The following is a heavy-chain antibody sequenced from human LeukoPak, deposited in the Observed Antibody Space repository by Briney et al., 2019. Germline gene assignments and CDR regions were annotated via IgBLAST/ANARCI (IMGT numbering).Heavy chain of an antibody. CDR3: AKGGRGYSYGLTPFDY. CDR2: ISWNSGSI. Sequence: GGSLRLSCAASGFTFDDYAMHWVRQAPGKGLEWVSGISWNSGSIVYADSVEGRFTISRDNAKNSLYLQMNSLRAEDMALYYCAKGGRGYSYGLTPFDYWGQGTLVTVSS. J-gene: IGHJ4*02. V-gene: IGHV3-9*03. CDR1: GFTFDDYA. D-gene: IGHD5-18*01.